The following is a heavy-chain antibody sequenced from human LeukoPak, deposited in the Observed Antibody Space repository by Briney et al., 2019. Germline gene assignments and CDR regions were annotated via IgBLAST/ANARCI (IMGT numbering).Heavy chain of an antibody. Sequence: ASVKVSCKASGGTFSSYAISWVRQAPGQGLEWMGRINPNSGGTNYAQKSQGRVTMTRDTSISTAYMELSRLRSDDTAVYYCARDEALLWFGELLGELFDPWGQGTLVTVSS. J-gene: IGHJ5*02. CDR1: GGTFSSYA. CDR2: INPNSGGT. CDR3: ARDEALLWFGELLGELFDP. D-gene: IGHD3-10*01. V-gene: IGHV1-2*06.